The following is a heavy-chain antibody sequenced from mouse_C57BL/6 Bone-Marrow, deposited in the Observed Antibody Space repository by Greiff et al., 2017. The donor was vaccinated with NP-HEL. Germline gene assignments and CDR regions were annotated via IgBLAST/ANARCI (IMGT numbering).Heavy chain of an antibody. J-gene: IGHJ1*03. CDR3: ARRGTTVVDWYFDV. CDR2: ISSGGSYT. CDR1: GFTFSSYG. D-gene: IGHD1-1*01. V-gene: IGHV5-6*02. Sequence: EVKLVESGGDLVKPGGSLKLSCAASGFTFSSYGMSWVRQTPDKRLEWVATISSGGSYTYYPDSVKGRFTISRDNAKNTLYLQMSSLKSEDTAMYYCARRGTTVVDWYFDVWGTGTTVTVSS.